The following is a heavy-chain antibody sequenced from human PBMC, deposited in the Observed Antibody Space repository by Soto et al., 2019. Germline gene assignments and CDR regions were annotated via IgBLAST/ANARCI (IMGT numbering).Heavy chain of an antibody. V-gene: IGHV3-48*01. CDR1: GFIFSSFG. CDR2: ISSSSSTI. Sequence: GGSLRLSCAASGFIFSSFGINWVRQAPGKGLEWVSYISSSSSTIYYADSVKGRFTISRDNAKNSLYLQMNSLGAEDTALYYCTRGRTGAGYWGQGTLVTVSS. CDR3: TRGRTGAGY. J-gene: IGHJ4*02. D-gene: IGHD3-9*01.